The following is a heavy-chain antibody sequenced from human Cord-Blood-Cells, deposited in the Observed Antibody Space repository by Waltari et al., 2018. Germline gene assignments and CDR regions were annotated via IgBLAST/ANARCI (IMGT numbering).Heavy chain of an antibody. CDR1: CCPISSSSYY. Sequence: QLQLPESGPGLVKTSETLSLTCTVSCCPISSSSYYWGWLRQPPGEGLAWIGSIYYSGSTYYNPSLKSRVTISVDTSKSQFSLKLRSVTAADTAVYYCARQYSSSWYYFDYWGQGTLVTVSS. V-gene: IGHV4-39*01. D-gene: IGHD6-13*01. J-gene: IGHJ4*02. CDR3: ARQYSSSWYYFDY. CDR2: IYYSGST.